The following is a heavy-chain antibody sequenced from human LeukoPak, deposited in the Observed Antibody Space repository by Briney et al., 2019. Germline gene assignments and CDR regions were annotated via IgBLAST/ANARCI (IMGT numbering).Heavy chain of an antibody. J-gene: IGHJ4*02. V-gene: IGHV3-23*01. CDR3: ASRRPGFAFEY. D-gene: IGHD6-6*01. Sequence: AGGSLTLSSAASGFTFSNSVMIWVPQAPGKGLEWVSTINSGGYTSYADPVEGRFTISRDNSKNTLSLQMNTLRAEDTAVYYCASRRPGFAFEYWGQGTLVTVSS. CDR2: INSGGYT. CDR1: GFTFSNSV.